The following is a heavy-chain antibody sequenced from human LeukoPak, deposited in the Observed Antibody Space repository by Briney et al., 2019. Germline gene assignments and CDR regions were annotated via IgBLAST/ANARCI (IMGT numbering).Heavy chain of an antibody. CDR1: GFTFSSYW. CDR2: INSGGSST. CDR3: ARDGSSWFDSYYYGMDA. J-gene: IGHJ6*02. V-gene: IGHV3-74*01. Sequence: GGSLRLSCAASGFTFSSYWIHWVRQAPGKGLVWVSHINSGGSSTSYADSVKGRFTISRDNDKNTLYLQMNSLRAEDTAVYYCARDGSSWFDSYYYGMDAGGQGTTVTVS. D-gene: IGHD6-13*01.